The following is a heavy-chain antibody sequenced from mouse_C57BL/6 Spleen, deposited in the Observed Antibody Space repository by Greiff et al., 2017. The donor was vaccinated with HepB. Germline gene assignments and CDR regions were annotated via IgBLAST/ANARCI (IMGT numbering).Heavy chain of an antibody. V-gene: IGHV1-66*01. J-gene: IGHJ2*01. CDR3: HYSNYVDYFDY. CDR2: IYPGSGNT. Sequence: QVQLQQSGPELVKPGASVKISCKASGYSFTSYYIHWVKQRPGQGLEWIGWIYPGSGNTKYNEKFKGKATLTADTSSSTAYMQLSSLTSEDSAVYYCHYSNYVDYFDYWGQGTTLTVSS. CDR1: GYSFTSYY. D-gene: IGHD2-5*01.